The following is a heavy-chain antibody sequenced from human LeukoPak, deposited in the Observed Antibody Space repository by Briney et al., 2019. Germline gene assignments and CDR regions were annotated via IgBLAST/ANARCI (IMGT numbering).Heavy chain of an antibody. CDR1: GFTFDDYA. V-gene: IGHV3-43D*03. CDR2: ISWDGGGT. CDR3: ARGQFRLSDYDSSAFDY. Sequence: GGSLRLSCAASGFTFDDYAMHWVRQAPGKGLEWVSLISWDGGGTYYADTVKGRFTISRDNSKNTLYLQMISLRAEDTAVYSCARGQFRLSDYDSSAFDYWGQGTLVTVSS. J-gene: IGHJ4*02. D-gene: IGHD3-22*01.